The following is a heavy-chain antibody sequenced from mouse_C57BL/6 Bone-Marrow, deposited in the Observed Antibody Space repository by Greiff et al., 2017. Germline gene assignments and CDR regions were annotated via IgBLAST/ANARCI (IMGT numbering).Heavy chain of an antibody. J-gene: IGHJ1*01. CDR2: IDPENGDT. V-gene: IGHV14-4*01. CDR3: TTPRMTTVVAEWYFDF. Sequence: VQLQQSGAELVRPGASVKLSCTASGFNIKDDYMHWVKQRPEQGLEWIGWIDPENGDTAYASKFQGKATITADTSSNTPYLQLSSRTSDDTAVYYGTTPRMTTVVAEWYFDFWGPGTTVTVSS. D-gene: IGHD1-1*01. CDR1: GFNIKDDY.